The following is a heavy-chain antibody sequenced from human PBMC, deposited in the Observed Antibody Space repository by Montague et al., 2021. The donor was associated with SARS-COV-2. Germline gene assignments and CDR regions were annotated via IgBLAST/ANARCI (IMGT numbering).Heavy chain of an antibody. V-gene: IGHV4-39*07. CDR1: GGSISSSSYY. CDR3: ARGRRPVVVPGAGPAGRAFDI. CDR2: IYYSGST. J-gene: IGHJ3*02. Sequence: SETRSLTCTVSGGSISSSSYYWGWIRQPPGKGLEWIGSIYYSGSTYYNPSVKSGVTISEDTSKNQFYLRLNSVTAADTAVYYCARGRRPVVVPGAGPAGRAFDIWGQGTMVTVSS. D-gene: IGHD2-2*01.